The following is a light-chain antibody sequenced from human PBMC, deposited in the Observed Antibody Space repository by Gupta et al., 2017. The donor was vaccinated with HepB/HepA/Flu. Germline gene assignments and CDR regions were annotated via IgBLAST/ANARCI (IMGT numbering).Light chain of an antibody. CDR1: SSDVGAYDG. CDR3: TSYAGTNIFYV. CDR2: EVN. J-gene: IGLJ1*01. V-gene: IGLV2-8*01. Sequence: QSALTQPPSASGSPGQSVTIPCTGSSSDVGAYDGVSWYQQRPGKAPKLMIYEVNKRPSGVPDRFSGSKSGNTAFLTVSGLQAEDEADYYCTSYAGTNIFYVFGTGTTVTVL.